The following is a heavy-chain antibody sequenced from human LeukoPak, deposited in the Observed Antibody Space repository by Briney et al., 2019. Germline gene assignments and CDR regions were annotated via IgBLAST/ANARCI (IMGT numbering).Heavy chain of an antibody. V-gene: IGHV1-69*02. CDR2: IIPILGIA. J-gene: IGHJ4*02. Sequence: ASVKVSRKASGGTFSSYTISWVRQAPGQGLEWMGRIIPILGIANYAQKFQGRVTITADKSTSTAYMELSSLRSEDTAVYYCARALTQQPGFFDYWGQGTLVTVSS. CDR1: GGTFSSYT. CDR3: ARALTQQPGFFDY. D-gene: IGHD6-13*01.